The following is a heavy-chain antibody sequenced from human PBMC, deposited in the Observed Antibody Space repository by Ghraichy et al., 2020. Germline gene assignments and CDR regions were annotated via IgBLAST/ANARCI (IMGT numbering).Heavy chain of an antibody. CDR1: GFTFSTSA. J-gene: IGHJ4*02. CDR2: IIASGTST. CDR3: AKDYDNSGRYSDY. Sequence: GGSLRLSCAASGFTFSTSAMKWVRQAPGKGLEWVSYIIASGTSTYYADSVKGRFTISRDNSKNMVYLQMNSLRAEDTAVYFCAKDYDNSGRYSDYWGQGTLVTVSS. D-gene: IGHD3-22*01. V-gene: IGHV3-23*01.